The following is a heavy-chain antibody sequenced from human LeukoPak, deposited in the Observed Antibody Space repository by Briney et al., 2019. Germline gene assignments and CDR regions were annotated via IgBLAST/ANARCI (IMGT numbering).Heavy chain of an antibody. CDR3: AKGFHYYGSGSPPFDY. CDR2: ISYDGSNK. CDR1: GFTFSRYG. Sequence: PGGSLRLSCAASGFTFSRYGMHWVRQAPGKGLEWVAVISYDGSNKYYADSVKGRFTISRDNSKNTLYLQMNSLRAEDTAVYYCAKGFHYYGSGSPPFDYWGQGTLVTVSS. V-gene: IGHV3-30*18. D-gene: IGHD3-10*01. J-gene: IGHJ4*02.